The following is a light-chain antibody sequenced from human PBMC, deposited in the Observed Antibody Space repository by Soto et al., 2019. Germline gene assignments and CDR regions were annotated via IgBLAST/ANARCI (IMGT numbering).Light chain of an antibody. V-gene: IGKV4-1*01. CDR1: QSVLYSSRDKNY. Sequence: DIVMTQSPDSLAVSLGERATINCKSSQSVLYSSRDKNYLAWYQQKPGQPPKLLIYWASTRDSGVPDRFSGSGSGTDFTLTISSLQAEDVGVYYCHEYDSTPWTFGQGTKVEIK. CDR3: HEYDSTPWT. J-gene: IGKJ1*01. CDR2: WAS.